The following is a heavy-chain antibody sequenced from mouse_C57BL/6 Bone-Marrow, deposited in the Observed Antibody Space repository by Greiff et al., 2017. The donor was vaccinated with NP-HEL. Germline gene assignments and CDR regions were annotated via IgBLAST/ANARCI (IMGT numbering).Heavy chain of an antibody. CDR1: GYTFTSYW. V-gene: IGHV1-69*01. J-gene: IGHJ3*01. CDR2: IDPSDSYT. CDR3: ARHANWDWFAY. Sequence: QVQLQQPGAELVMPGASVKLSCKASGYTFTSYWMHWVKQRPGQGLEWIGEIDPSDSYTNYNQKFKGKSTLTVDKSSRTAYMQLSSLTSEDSAVYYFARHANWDWFAYWGQGTLVTVSA. D-gene: IGHD4-1*01.